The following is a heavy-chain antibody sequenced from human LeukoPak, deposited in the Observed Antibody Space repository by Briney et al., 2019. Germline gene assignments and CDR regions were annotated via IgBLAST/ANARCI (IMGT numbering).Heavy chain of an antibody. CDR1: GFTFSSYG. J-gene: IGHJ4*02. V-gene: IGHV3-30*18. D-gene: IGHD6-19*01. Sequence: GGSLRLSCAASGFTFSSYGMHWVRQAPGKGLEWVAVISYDGSNKYYADSVKGRFTISRDKSKNTLYLQMNSLRAEDTAVYYCAKDYRTGGWSTDHDYWGQGTLVTVSS. CDR3: AKDYRTGGWSTDHDY. CDR2: ISYDGSNK.